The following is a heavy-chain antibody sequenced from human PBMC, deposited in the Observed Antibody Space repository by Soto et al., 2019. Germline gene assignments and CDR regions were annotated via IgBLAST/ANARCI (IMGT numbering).Heavy chain of an antibody. CDR3: ARVRITMIIVPQSYYDY. CDR1: GYTFTSKG. D-gene: IGHD3-22*01. Sequence: GASGKVSCQASGYTFTSKGINRVGQGPGQGLEWMGWISAHNGNTNYAQKLQGRVPMPTDTSTSTAYMELRSLRSDDTAVYYCARVRITMIIVPQSYYDYWGQGTLVTVSS. V-gene: IGHV1-18*01. J-gene: IGHJ4*02. CDR2: ISAHNGNT.